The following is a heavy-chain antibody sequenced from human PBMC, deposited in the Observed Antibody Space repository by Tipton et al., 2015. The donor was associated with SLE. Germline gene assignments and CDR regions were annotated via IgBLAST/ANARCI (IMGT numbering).Heavy chain of an antibody. CDR2: IYHNGDT. Sequence: TLSLTCPVSGSSISSGYYWGWIRQPPGKGLEWIGTIYHNGDTYYKSSLKSRVTISVDTSKNHFSLKLRCVTAADTAVYFCARRSVQEAFDIWGQGTMVTVSS. J-gene: IGHJ3*02. V-gene: IGHV4-38-2*01. D-gene: IGHD1-1*01. CDR3: ARRSVQEAFDI. CDR1: GSSISSGYY.